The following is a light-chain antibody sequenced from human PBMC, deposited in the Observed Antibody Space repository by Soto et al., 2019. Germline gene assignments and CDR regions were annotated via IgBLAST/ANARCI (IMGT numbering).Light chain of an antibody. V-gene: IGKV3-20*01. CDR1: QSVSSSY. CDR3: QQYGFSPIS. CDR2: DAS. Sequence: EIVLTQSPGTLSLSPGERATLSRRASQSVSSSYLAWYQQKPGQAPRLLIYDASTRATGVPDRFSGSGSGPEYTLTITRLEPEDFAVYSCQQYGFSPISFGQGTRLEI. J-gene: IGKJ5*01.